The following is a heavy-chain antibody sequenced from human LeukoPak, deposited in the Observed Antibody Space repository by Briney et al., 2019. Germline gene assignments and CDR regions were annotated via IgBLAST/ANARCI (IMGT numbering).Heavy chain of an antibody. D-gene: IGHD2-2*01. J-gene: IGHJ6*02. CDR2: INWNGGST. Sequence: GGSLRLSCAASGFTFDDYGMSWVRQAPGKGLEWVSGINWNGGSTGYADSVKGRFTISRDNAKNSLYLQMNSLRAEDTAVYYCARMGGCSSTSCYYRYYYYGMDVWGQGTTVTVSS. CDR3: ARMGGCSSTSCYYRYYYYGMDV. V-gene: IGHV3-20*04. CDR1: GFTFDDYG.